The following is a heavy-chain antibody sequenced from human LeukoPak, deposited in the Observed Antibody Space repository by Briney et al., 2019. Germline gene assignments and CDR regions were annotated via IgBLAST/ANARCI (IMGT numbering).Heavy chain of an antibody. Sequence: PGGSLRLSCAASGFTFSSYEMNWVRQAPGKGLEWVSYISSSGSTIYYADSVKGRFNISIDNAKNSLYLQMTSLRAEDTAVYYCASLRITIFGVVIRPFDYWGQGTLVTVSS. D-gene: IGHD3-3*01. CDR2: ISSSGSTI. CDR3: ASLRITIFGVVIRPFDY. J-gene: IGHJ4*02. V-gene: IGHV3-48*03. CDR1: GFTFSSYE.